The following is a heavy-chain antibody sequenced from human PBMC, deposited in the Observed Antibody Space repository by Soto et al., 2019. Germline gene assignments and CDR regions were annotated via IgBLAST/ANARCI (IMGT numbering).Heavy chain of an antibody. D-gene: IGHD1-26*01. J-gene: IGHJ3*02. V-gene: IGHV4-59*01. CDR1: GGSISSYY. CDR2: IYYSGST. Sequence: SETLSLTCTVSGGSISSYYWSWIRQPPGKGLEWIGYIYYSGSTNYNPSLKSRVTISVDTSKNQFSLKLSSVTAADTAVYYCARGPAHIVGATTGAFDIWGQGTMVTVSS. CDR3: ARGPAHIVGATTGAFDI.